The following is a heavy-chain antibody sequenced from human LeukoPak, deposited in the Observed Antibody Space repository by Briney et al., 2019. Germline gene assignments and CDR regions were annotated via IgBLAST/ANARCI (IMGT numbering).Heavy chain of an antibody. CDR1: GFTFSSYG. CDR2: IWYDGSNK. Sequence: GGSLRLSCAASGFTFSSYGMHWVRQAPGKGLEWVAVIWYDGSNKYYADSVKGRFTISRDNSKNTLYLQMNSLRAEDTVVYYCARDGTVTTLVDAFDIWGQGTMVTVSS. J-gene: IGHJ3*02. CDR3: ARDGTVTTLVDAFDI. V-gene: IGHV3-33*01. D-gene: IGHD4-17*01.